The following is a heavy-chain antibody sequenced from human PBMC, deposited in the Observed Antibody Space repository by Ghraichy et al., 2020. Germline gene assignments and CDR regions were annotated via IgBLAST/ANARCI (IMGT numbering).Heavy chain of an antibody. D-gene: IGHD5-24*01. CDR1: GLTVSSNY. CDR2: IYNDGTT. J-gene: IGHJ3*02. Sequence: LSLTCAASGLTVSSNYMSWVRQAPGNRLEWVSTIYNDGTTYYAYSVKGRLTISRDTSKNTLYLQMSSLRVDDTAVYYCAKLATTPVWAFDIWGLGTMVTVSS. CDR3: AKLATTPVWAFDI. V-gene: IGHV3-66*01.